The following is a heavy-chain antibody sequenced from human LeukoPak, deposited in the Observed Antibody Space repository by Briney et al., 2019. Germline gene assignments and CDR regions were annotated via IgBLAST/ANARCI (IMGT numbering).Heavy chain of an antibody. V-gene: IGHV3-53*01. Sequence: GRSLSLSCAASGFTISSIYMRWVRQAPGQGLEWVFVIYSGGSTYYADSVKGRFTISRDNSKNTLYLQMNSLRAEDTAVYYCARAALYSGWPFDYWGQGTLVTVSS. CDR1: GFTISSIY. D-gene: IGHD6-19*01. CDR3: ARAALYSGWPFDY. J-gene: IGHJ4*02. CDR2: IYSGGST.